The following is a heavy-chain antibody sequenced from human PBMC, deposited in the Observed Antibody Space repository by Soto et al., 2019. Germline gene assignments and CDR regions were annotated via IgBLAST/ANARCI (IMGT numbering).Heavy chain of an antibody. D-gene: IGHD6-13*01. Sequence: EMQLLESGGGLVQPGGSLRLSCVASGFTFSNYAMSWVRQFPGKGLEGVAVVSGRDTYTAYAESVKGRFTISRDNSRNTLYLQMNSLRGEDTAPYYCAKDSLPGIAASGTVFWGQGTLVTVSS. V-gene: IGHV3-23*01. CDR2: VSGRDTYT. J-gene: IGHJ4*02. CDR1: GFTFSNYA. CDR3: AKDSLPGIAASGTVF.